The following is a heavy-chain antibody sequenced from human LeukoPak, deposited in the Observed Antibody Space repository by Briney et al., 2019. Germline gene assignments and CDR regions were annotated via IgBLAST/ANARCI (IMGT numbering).Heavy chain of an antibody. V-gene: IGHV3-30*02. CDR1: GFTFSSYG. J-gene: IGHJ4*02. Sequence: GGSPRLSCAASGFTFSSYGMHWVRQAPGKGLEWVAFIRYDGSNKYYADSVKGRFTISRDNSKNTLYLQMNSLRAEDTAVYYCAKDLRKVVVVPAAMGVDYWGQGTLVTVSS. CDR2: IRYDGSNK. D-gene: IGHD2-2*01. CDR3: AKDLRKVVVVPAAMGVDY.